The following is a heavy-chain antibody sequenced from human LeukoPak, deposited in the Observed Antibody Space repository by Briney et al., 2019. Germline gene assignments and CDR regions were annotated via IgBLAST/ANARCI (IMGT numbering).Heavy chain of an antibody. CDR2: ISWNSGSI. Sequence: PGRSLRLSCPASGFTFDDYAMHWVRQAPGKGLEWVSGISWNSGSIGYADSVKGRFTISRGNAKNSLYLQMNSLRAEDTALYYCAKAEYYDILTGYSLDYWGQGTLVTVSS. J-gene: IGHJ4*02. D-gene: IGHD3-9*01. CDR1: GFTFDDYA. CDR3: AKAEYYDILTGYSLDY. V-gene: IGHV3-9*01.